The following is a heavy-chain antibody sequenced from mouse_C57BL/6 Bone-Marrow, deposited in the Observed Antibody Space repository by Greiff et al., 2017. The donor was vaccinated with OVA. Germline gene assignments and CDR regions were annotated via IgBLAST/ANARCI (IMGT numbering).Heavy chain of an antibody. D-gene: IGHD1-1*01. CDR1: GYTFTGYW. V-gene: IGHV1-9*01. Sequence: QVQLKQSGAELMKPGASVKLSCKATGYTFTGYWIEWVKQRPGHGLEWIGEILPGSGSTNYNEKFKGKATFTADTSSNTAYMQLSSLTTEDSAIYYCARGDYYYGSRRYFDYWGQGTTLTVSS. CDR3: ARGDYYYGSRRYFDY. CDR2: ILPGSGST. J-gene: IGHJ2*01.